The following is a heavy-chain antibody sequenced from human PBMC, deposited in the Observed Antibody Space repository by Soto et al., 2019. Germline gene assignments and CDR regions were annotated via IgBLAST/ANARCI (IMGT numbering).Heavy chain of an antibody. V-gene: IGHV1-18*04. CDR2: ISGHNGNT. J-gene: IGHJ4*02. D-gene: IGHD2-15*01. Sequence: ASVKVSCKASGYSFTSYGISWVRQAPGQGPEWMGWISGHNGNTNHPQSLQGRVTMTTDTSKNTLFLQMGSLRPEDTAIYYCVKQAHGLDGVAFDYWGQGTQVTVS. CDR1: GYSFTSYG. CDR3: VKQAHGLDGVAFDY.